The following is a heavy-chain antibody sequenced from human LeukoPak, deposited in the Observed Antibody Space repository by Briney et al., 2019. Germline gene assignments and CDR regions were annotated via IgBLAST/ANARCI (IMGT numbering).Heavy chain of an antibody. V-gene: IGHV4-38-2*02. Sequence: SETLSLTCTVSGYSISSGYYWGWIRQPPGKGLEGIGSMYHSGSTYYNPSLKSRVTKSVDTSKNQFSLKLSSVTAADTAVYYCARARRYYGSGSYGDDWGQGTLASVSS. D-gene: IGHD3-10*01. CDR2: MYHSGST. CDR3: ARARRYYGSGSYGDD. CDR1: GYSISSGYY. J-gene: IGHJ4*02.